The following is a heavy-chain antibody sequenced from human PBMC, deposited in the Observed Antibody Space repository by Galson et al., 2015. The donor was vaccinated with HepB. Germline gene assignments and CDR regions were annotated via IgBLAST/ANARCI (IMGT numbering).Heavy chain of an antibody. CDR1: GFTFNNYG. D-gene: IGHD3-22*01. Sequence: SLRLSCAASGFTFNNYGMHWVRQAPGKGLEWVTVISYDGSIKYYADSVKGRFTISRDNSKNTVYLQMNSLRAEDTAVYYCAKDLISIYDTSGGDYDYWGQGTLVTVSS. CDR2: ISYDGSIK. CDR3: AKDLISIYDTSGGDYDY. V-gene: IGHV3-30*18. J-gene: IGHJ4*02.